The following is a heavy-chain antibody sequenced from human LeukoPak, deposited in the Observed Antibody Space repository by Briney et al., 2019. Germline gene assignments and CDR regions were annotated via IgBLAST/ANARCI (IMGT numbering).Heavy chain of an antibody. CDR2: IHYSGST. CDR3: ARHSSGSGGAFQY. J-gene: IGHJ4*02. CDR1: GGSISSSY. Sequence: SETLSLTCTISGGSISSSYWSWIRQPPGKGLEYLGYIHYSGSTDYNPSLKSRTTISIDTSKNQFSLKLTSVTAADTAVYYCARHSSGSGGAFQYWGQGTPVTVSS. V-gene: IGHV4-59*08. D-gene: IGHD6-19*01.